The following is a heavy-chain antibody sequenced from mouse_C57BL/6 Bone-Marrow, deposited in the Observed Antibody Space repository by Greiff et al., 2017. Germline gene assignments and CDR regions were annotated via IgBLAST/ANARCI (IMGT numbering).Heavy chain of an antibody. V-gene: IGHV1-74*01. Sequence: QVQLQQPGAELVKPGASVKVSCKASGYTFTSYWLHWVKQRPGQGLEWIGRILPSDSDTTSNQKFKGKATLTVDKSSSTAYMQRSSLTSEDSSVYYCAISVCSWFAYWGQGTLVTVSA. J-gene: IGHJ3*01. CDR3: AISVCSWFAY. CDR2: ILPSDSDT. CDR1: GYTFTSYW.